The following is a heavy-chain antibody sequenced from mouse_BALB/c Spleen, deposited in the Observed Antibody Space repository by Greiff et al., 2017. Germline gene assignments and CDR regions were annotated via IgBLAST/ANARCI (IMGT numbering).Heavy chain of an antibody. CDR1: GYTFTSYW. Sequence: QVQLQQSGAELAKPGASVKMSCKASGYTFTSYWMHWVKQRPGQGLEWIGAIYPGDGDTRYTQKFKGKATLTADKSSSTAYIQLSSLASEDSAVYYCARGDGTYWFAYWGQGTLVTVSA. J-gene: IGHJ3*01. V-gene: IGHV1-87*01. D-gene: IGHD4-1*01. CDR3: ARGDGTYWFAY. CDR2: IYPGDGDT.